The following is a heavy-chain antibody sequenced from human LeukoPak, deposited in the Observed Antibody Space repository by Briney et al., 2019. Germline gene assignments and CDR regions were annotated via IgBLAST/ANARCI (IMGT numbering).Heavy chain of an antibody. J-gene: IGHJ4*02. CDR3: ARLFYGGNTIIFDY. CDR1: GGSISSYY. D-gene: IGHD4-23*01. CDR2: IYYSGST. V-gene: IGHV4-59*08. Sequence: SETLSLTCTVSGGSISSYYWSWIRQPPGKGLEWIGYIYYSGSTNYNPSLKSRVTISVDTSKNQFSLKLSSVTAADTAVYYCARLFYGGNTIIFDYWGQGTLVTVSS.